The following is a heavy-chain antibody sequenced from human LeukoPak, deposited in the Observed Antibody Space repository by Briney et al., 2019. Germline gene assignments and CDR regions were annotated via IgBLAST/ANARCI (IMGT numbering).Heavy chain of an antibody. Sequence: GGSLRLSCAASGFTFSDYYMNWIRQAPGEGLGWVSYISSSISSVYYADSVKGRFTISRDNAMNSLYLQMNSLRAEDTAVYYCAKDEPAMGGAFDIWGQGTMVTVSS. D-gene: IGHD5-18*01. CDR2: ISSSISSV. V-gene: IGHV3-11*04. CDR3: AKDEPAMGGAFDI. CDR1: GFTFSDYY. J-gene: IGHJ3*02.